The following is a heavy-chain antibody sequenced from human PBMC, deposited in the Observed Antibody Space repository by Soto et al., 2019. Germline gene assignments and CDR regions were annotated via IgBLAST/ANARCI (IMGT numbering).Heavy chain of an antibody. CDR1: GGSITSSSYY. Sequence: QLQLQESGPGLVKPSETLSLTCTVSGGSITSSSYYWGWIRQPPGKGLEWIGSISYSGSTFYNPSLKSRVTISEDTSKNQFSLKLSSVTAADTAVYYCAREGAVTPGRPDYWGQGTLVTVSS. CDR2: ISYSGST. V-gene: IGHV4-39*02. J-gene: IGHJ4*02. D-gene: IGHD3-16*01. CDR3: AREGAVTPGRPDY.